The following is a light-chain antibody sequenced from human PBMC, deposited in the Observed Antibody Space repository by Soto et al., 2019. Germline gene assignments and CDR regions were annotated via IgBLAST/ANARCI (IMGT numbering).Light chain of an antibody. V-gene: IGKV1-6*01. Sequence: AIQMTQSPSSLSASVGDRVTITCRASQGIRNDLGWYQQKPGKAPKLMIYAASSLQSGVPSRFSGSGSGTDFTLTISSRQPEDFATYYCLQDYNYPWKFVQGTKVEIK. CDR3: LQDYNYPWK. CDR1: QGIRND. J-gene: IGKJ1*01. CDR2: AAS.